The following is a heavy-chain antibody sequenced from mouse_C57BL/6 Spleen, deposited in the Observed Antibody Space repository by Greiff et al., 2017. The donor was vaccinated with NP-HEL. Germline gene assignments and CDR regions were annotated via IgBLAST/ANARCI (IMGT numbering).Heavy chain of an antibody. CDR3: ARAVDFDY. CDR1: GYTFTDYY. D-gene: IGHD1-1*01. Sequence: EVQLHQSGPELVKPGASVKISCKASGYTFTDYYMNWVKQSHGKSLEWIGDINPNNGGTSYNQKFKGKATLTVDKSSSTAYMELRSLTSEDSAVYYCARAVDFDYWGQGTTLTVSS. CDR2: INPNNGGT. J-gene: IGHJ2*01. V-gene: IGHV1-26*01.